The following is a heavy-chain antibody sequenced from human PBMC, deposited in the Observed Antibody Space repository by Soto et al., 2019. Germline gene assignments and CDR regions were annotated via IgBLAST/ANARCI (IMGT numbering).Heavy chain of an antibody. J-gene: IGHJ4*02. CDR2: IYWDDDK. Sequence: QITLKESGPTLVKPTQTLTLTCTFSGFSFTTDAVGVGWIRQPPGKALEWLALIYWDDDKRYSPGQKSRLTITKDASRNQVVLTLTNMDPADTATYYCAHVYWVAAGIRYYFDYWGQGTLVTVSS. D-gene: IGHD1-1*01. CDR3: AHVYWVAAGIRYYFDY. CDR1: GFSFTTDAVG. V-gene: IGHV2-5*02.